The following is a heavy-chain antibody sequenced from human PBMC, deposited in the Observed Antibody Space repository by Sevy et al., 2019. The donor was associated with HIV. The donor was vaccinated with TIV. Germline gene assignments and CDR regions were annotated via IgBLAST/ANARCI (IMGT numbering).Heavy chain of an antibody. CDR1: GFTFSTYG. J-gene: IGHJ6*02. V-gene: IGHV3-30*02. Sequence: GGSLRLSCAASGFTFSTYGMHWVRQAPGKGLEWVAFIRFDGTIQYYTDSVKGRLTISRDNSKNTLYLQMNSLRAEDMAVYFCAKVFHIVVVPAAIDYCYGMDVWGQGTTVTVSS. CDR3: AKVFHIVVVPAAIDYCYGMDV. D-gene: IGHD2-2*01. CDR2: IRFDGTIQ.